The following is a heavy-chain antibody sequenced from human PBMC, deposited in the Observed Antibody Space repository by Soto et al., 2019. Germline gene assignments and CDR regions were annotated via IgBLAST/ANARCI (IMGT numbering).Heavy chain of an antibody. D-gene: IGHD3-10*01. CDR1: GFTFSSYG. V-gene: IGHV3-30*03. CDR3: AGITMVRGVIMGAFDI. J-gene: IGHJ3*02. CDR2: ISYDGSNK. Sequence: ESGGGVVQPGRSLRLSCAASGFTFSSYGMHWVRQAPGKGLEWVAVISYDGSNKYYADSVKGRFTISRDNSKNTLYLQMNSLRAEDTAVYYCAGITMVRGVIMGAFDIWGQGTMVTVSS.